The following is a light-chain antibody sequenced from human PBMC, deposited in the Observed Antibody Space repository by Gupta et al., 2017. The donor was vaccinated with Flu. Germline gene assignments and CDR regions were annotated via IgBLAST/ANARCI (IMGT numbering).Light chain of an antibody. CDR3: QQCDNLPPS. V-gene: IGKV1-33*01. CDR2: EAS. Sequence: DVEMTQSPSSLSASVGDRVTITCQASQDISNYLNWYQQKPGKAPKLLIYEASNLETGVPSRFSGSGSGTDFTLTISSLEAEDIATYYCQQCDNLPPSFGGGTKVEIK. CDR1: QDISNY. J-gene: IGKJ4*02.